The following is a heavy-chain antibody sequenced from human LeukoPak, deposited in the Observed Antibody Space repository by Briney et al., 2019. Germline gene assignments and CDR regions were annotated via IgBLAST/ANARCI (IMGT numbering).Heavy chain of an antibody. CDR2: IYYCGNP. V-gene: IGHV4-59*08. J-gene: IGHJ5*02. D-gene: IGHD2-15*01. Sequence: ASETLSLTCSVSGGSISSSYWSWIRQPPGKGLEWLGYIYYCGNPNYNPSFGSRVTISVDTSKTQFSLKLSSVTAADTAVYYCARTSFELGYCSGGSCYFGTFDPWGQGTLVTVSS. CDR3: ARTSFELGYCSGGSCYFGTFDP. CDR1: GGSISSSY.